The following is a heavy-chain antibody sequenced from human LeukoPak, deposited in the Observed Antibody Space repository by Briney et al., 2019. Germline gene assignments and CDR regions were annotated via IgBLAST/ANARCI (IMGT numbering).Heavy chain of an antibody. D-gene: IGHD3-3*01. V-gene: IGHV3-23*01. J-gene: IGHJ6*02. CDR1: GFTFGSYA. Sequence: PGGSLRLSCAASGFTFGSYAMSWVRQAPGKGLEWVSAISGSGGSTYYADSVKGRFTISRDNSKNTLYLQMNSLRAEDTAVYYCAKVLLEWLPTYYYYGMDVWGQGTTVTVSS. CDR2: ISGSGGST. CDR3: AKVLLEWLPTYYYYGMDV.